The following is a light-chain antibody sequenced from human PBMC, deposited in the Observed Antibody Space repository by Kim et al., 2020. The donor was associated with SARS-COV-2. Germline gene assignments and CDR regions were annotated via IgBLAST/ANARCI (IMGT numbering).Light chain of an antibody. CDR1: SLRSYY. Sequence: SSELTQDPAVSVALGQTVRITCRGDSLRSYYATWYQQKPGQAPVLVLYGKYNRPSGIPDRFSGSASGNTASLTITGAQAEDEADYYCNSRDSSGDHVVFGGGTQLTVL. V-gene: IGLV3-19*01. J-gene: IGLJ3*02. CDR2: GKY. CDR3: NSRDSSGDHVV.